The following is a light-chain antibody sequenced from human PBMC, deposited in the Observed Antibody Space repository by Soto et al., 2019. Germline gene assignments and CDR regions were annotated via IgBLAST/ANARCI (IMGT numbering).Light chain of an antibody. CDR1: TTNIGRNT. V-gene: IGLV1-44*01. Sequence: QSVLAQPPSASGAPGQKVPISCSGSTTNIGRNTVNWYQQLPGATPKLLIYSTRDRASGVPDRFSGSKSGTSASLEISGVQSGDEAEYYCAAWDDSVNGHYVFGTGTKVTVL. CDR3: AAWDDSVNGHYV. CDR2: STR. J-gene: IGLJ1*01.